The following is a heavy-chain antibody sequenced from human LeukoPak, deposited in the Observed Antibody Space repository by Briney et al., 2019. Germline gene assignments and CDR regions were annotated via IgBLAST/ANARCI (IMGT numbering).Heavy chain of an antibody. CDR1: GFTFSSYS. D-gene: IGHD3-9*01. Sequence: GGSLRLSCAASGFTFSSYSMNWVRQAPGKGLEWVSSISSSSSYIYYADSVKGRFTISRDNAKNSLYLQMNSLRAEDTAVYYCARDDVAGRGYFDFSGGDAFDIWAKGQWSPSLQ. CDR3: ARDDVAGRGYFDFSGGDAFDI. J-gene: IGHJ3*02. CDR2: ISSSSSYI. V-gene: IGHV3-21*01.